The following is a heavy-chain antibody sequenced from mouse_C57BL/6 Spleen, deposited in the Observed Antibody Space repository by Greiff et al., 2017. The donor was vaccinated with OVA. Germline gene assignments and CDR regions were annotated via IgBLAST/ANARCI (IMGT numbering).Heavy chain of an antibody. V-gene: IGHV1-82*01. J-gene: IGHJ2*01. CDR1: GYAFSSSW. D-gene: IGHD1-1*01. CDR3: ALFITTVVADY. Sequence: QVQLQQSGPELVKPGASVKISCKASGYAFSSSWMNWVKQRPGKGLEWIGRIYPGDGDTNYNVKFKGKATLTAAKSSSTAYMQLSSLTSEDAAVYFCALFITTVVADYWGKGTTLTVSS. CDR2: IYPGDGDT.